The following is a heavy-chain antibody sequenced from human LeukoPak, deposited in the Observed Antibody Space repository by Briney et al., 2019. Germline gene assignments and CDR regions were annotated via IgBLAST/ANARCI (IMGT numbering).Heavy chain of an antibody. CDR2: RNPNSGNT. V-gene: IGHV1-8*01. D-gene: IGHD3-3*01. J-gene: IGHJ6*02. CDR3: ARERYYDFWSGYYPYYYYYGMDV. Sequence: ASVKVSCKASGYTFTSYDINWVRQATGQGLECMGWRNPNSGNTGYAQKFQGRVTMTRNTSISTAYMELSSLRSEDTAVYYCARERYYDFWSGYYPYYYYYGMDVWGQGTTVTVSS. CDR1: GYTFTSYD.